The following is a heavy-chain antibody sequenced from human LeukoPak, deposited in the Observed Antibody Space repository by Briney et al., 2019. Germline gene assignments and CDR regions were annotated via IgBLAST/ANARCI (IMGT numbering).Heavy chain of an antibody. CDR3: ARDRLYYDSTPGNY. J-gene: IGHJ4*02. D-gene: IGHD3-22*01. CDR2: INWNGGST. V-gene: IGHV3-20*04. CDR1: GFTFDDYG. Sequence: GGSLRLSCAASGFTFDDYGMSWVHQAPGKGLEWVSGINWNGGSTGYADSVKGRFTISRDNAKNSLYLQMNSLRAEDTALYYCARDRLYYDSTPGNYWGQGTLVTVSS.